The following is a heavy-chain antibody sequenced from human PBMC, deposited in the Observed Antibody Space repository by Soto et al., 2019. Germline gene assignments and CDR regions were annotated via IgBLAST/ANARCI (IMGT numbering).Heavy chain of an antibody. CDR3: AKDQRPIYYYYYMDV. CDR2: ISWNSGSI. CDR1: GFTFDDYA. J-gene: IGHJ6*03. Sequence: SLRLSCAASGFTFDDYAMHWVRQAPGKGLEWVSGISWNSGSIGYADSVKGRFTISRDNAKNSLYLQMNSLRAEDTALYYCAKDQRPIYYYYYMDVWGKGTTVTVSS. V-gene: IGHV3-9*01.